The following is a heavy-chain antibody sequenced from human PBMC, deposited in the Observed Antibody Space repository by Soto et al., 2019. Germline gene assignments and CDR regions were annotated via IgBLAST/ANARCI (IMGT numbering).Heavy chain of an antibody. CDR1: GFTFSSHW. D-gene: IGHD3-16*01. J-gene: IGHJ4*02. CDR3: ARVTWAYDYVWGRYFDY. V-gene: IGHV3-7*01. CDR2: IKEDGTEK. Sequence: EVQLVESGGGLVQPGGSLRLSCAASGFTFSSHWMSWVRQAPGQGLEWVANIKEDGTEKYYVGSVKGRFTISRDNAKNSLYLQMSSLRAEDTAVYYCARVTWAYDYVWGRYFDYWGQGFLVTVSS.